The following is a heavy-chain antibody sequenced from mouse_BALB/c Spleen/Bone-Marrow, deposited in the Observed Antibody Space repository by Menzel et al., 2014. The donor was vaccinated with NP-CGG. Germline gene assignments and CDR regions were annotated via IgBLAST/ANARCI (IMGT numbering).Heavy chain of an antibody. D-gene: IGHD1-1*01. CDR3: ASTITTVVAEDAMDY. V-gene: IGHV5-6*01. CDR2: ISSGGSYT. J-gene: IGHJ4*01. Sequence: EVKLMESGGDLVKPGGSLKLSCAASGFTFSSYGMSWVRQTPDKRLEWVATISSGGSYTYYPDSVKGRFTISRDNAKNTLYLQMSSLKSGDTAMYYCASTITTVVAEDAMDYWGQGTSVTVSS. CDR1: GFTFSSYG.